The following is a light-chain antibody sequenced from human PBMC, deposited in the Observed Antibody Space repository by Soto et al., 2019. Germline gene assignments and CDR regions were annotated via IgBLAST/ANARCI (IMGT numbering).Light chain of an antibody. Sequence: IQVTQSPSSLSASVGGIIAITFRASQSISSYLNWYQQKPGKAPKLLISAASILQSGVPSRFSGSGSGTDFTLTISNLQPEDFAGYYCQQTYSSPITFGQGTRLEIK. CDR2: AAS. CDR1: QSISSY. J-gene: IGKJ5*01. CDR3: QQTYSSPIT. V-gene: IGKV1-39*01.